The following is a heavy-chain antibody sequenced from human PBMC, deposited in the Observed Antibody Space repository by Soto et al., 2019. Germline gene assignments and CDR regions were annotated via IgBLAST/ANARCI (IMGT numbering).Heavy chain of an antibody. Sequence: ETLSLTCTFFVGSIASSSWYWVWIRQPPWRGLEWIGTIYYSGSTYYNPSLKSRVTISVETSENQFSLKLRSMTATDTAVYYCARGRMTDSFEIGGQVTRV. CDR1: VGSIASSSWY. CDR3: ARGRMTDSFEI. J-gene: IGHJ3*02. CDR2: IYYSGST. V-gene: IGHV4-39*01. D-gene: IGHD2-8*01.